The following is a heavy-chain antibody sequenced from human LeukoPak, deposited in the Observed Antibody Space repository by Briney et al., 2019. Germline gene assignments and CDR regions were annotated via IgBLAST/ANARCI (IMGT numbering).Heavy chain of an antibody. CDR2: ISSSSSYI. J-gene: IGHJ4*02. V-gene: IGHV3-21*01. CDR3: AKDGIDYYDSSGYSFDY. D-gene: IGHD3-22*01. Sequence: TGGSLRLSCAASGFTFSSYGMSWVRQAPGKGLEWVSSISSSSSYIYYADSVKGRFTISRDNSKNTLYLQMNSLRAEDTAVYYCAKDGIDYYDSSGYSFDYWGQGTLVTVSS. CDR1: GFTFSSYG.